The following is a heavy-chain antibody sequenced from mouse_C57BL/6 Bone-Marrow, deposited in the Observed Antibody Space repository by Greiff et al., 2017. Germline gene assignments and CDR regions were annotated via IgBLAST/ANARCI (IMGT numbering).Heavy chain of an antibody. J-gene: IGHJ2*01. D-gene: IGHD1-1*02. CDR2: ISSGGSYT. CDR3: ARHRDGTWYYIDY. V-gene: IGHV5-6*01. Sequence: EVQLVESGGDLVKPGGSLKLSCAASGFTFSSYGMSWVRQTPDKRLEWVATISSGGSYTYYPDSVKGRFTISRDNAKNTLYLQMSSLKSEDTAMYYCARHRDGTWYYIDYWGQGTTLTVSS. CDR1: GFTFSSYG.